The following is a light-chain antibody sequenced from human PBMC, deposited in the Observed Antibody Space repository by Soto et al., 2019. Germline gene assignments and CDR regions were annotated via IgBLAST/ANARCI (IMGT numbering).Light chain of an antibody. CDR2: AAS. Sequence: DIQMTQSPSSLSASVGDRVTITCRASQSISSYLNWYQQKPGKAPKLLIYAASSLQSGVPSRFSGSRSGTDFTLTISSLQPEDFATFYCQQSFSTPPTFGQGTKLDIK. CDR1: QSISSY. V-gene: IGKV1-39*01. CDR3: QQSFSTPPT. J-gene: IGKJ2*01.